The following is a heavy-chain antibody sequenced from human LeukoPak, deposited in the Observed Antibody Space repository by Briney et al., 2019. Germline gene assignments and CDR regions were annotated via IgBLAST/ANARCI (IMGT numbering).Heavy chain of an antibody. Sequence: SVKVSCKASGDTFSSYAISWVRQAPGQGLEWMGGIIPIFGTANYAQKFQGRVTITADESTSAAYMELSSLRSEDTAVYYCARAGLQYSGYDARYNWFDPWGQGTLVAVSS. CDR2: IIPIFGTA. V-gene: IGHV1-69*13. CDR1: GDTFSSYA. D-gene: IGHD5-12*01. J-gene: IGHJ5*02. CDR3: ARAGLQYSGYDARYNWFDP.